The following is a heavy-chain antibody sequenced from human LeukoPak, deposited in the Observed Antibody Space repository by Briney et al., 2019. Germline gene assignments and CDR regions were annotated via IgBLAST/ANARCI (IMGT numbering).Heavy chain of an antibody. V-gene: IGHV4-34*01. J-gene: IGHJ1*01. Sequence: SETLSLTCAVYGGSFSGYYWSWIRQPPGKGLEWIGEINHSGSTNYNPSLKSRVTISVDTSKNQFSLKLSSVTAADTAVYYCARSGAAIGKGYFQHWGQGTLVTVSS. CDR3: ARSGAAIGKGYFQH. CDR2: INHSGST. D-gene: IGHD2-2*02. CDR1: GGSFSGYY.